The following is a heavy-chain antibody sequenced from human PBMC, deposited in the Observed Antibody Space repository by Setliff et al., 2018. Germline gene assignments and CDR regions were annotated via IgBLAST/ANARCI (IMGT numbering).Heavy chain of an antibody. CDR3: ARDPFGNPVFDP. CDR2: IIPILGIA. J-gene: IGHJ5*02. CDR1: GGTFSSYA. Sequence: RASVKVSCKASGGTFSSYAISWVRQAPGQGLEWMGGIIPILGIANYAQRVQGRVTITADKSTSTAYMELSSLRSEDTAVYYCARDPFGNPVFDPWGQGTLVTVSS. V-gene: IGHV1-69*10. D-gene: IGHD3-10*01.